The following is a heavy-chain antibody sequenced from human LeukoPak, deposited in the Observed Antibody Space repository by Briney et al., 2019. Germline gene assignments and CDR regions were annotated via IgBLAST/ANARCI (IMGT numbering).Heavy chain of an antibody. D-gene: IGHD5-18*01. CDR2: INHSGST. V-gene: IGHV4-34*01. CDR3: ARGGYLPEVWFDP. Sequence: SETLSLTCAVYGGSFSGYYWSWIRQPPGKGLEWIGEINHSGSTNYNPSLKSRVTISVDTSKNQFSLKLSSVTAADTAVYYCARGGYLPEVWFDPWGQGTLVTVSS. CDR1: GGSFSGYY. J-gene: IGHJ5*02.